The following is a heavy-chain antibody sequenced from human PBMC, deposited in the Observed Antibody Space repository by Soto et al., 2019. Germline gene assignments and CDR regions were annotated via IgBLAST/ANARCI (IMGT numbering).Heavy chain of an antibody. D-gene: IGHD5-12*01. Sequence: TLSLPFTVSGGSISSYYWCWILQPPGKGLEWIGYIYYSGSTNYSPSLKSRVTISVDTSKNQFSLKLNSVTAADTAVYYRARSNSAYDPVDYWGQGTLVTVAS. V-gene: IGHV4-59*08. CDR3: ARSNSAYDPVDY. CDR1: GGSISSYY. J-gene: IGHJ4*02. CDR2: IYYSGST.